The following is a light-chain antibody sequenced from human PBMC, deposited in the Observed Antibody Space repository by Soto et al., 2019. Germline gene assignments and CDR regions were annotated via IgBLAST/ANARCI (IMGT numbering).Light chain of an antibody. V-gene: IGKV1-17*01. CDR2: AVS. J-gene: IGKJ1*01. CDR3: QQYNTWT. Sequence: DIQMTQSPSSLSASVGDGVTITCRASQGIKNDLAWYQQKPGKAPKRLIYAVSSLQSEVPSRFSGSGSGTEFTLTISSLRPDDFATYYCQQYNTWTFGQGTKVDIK. CDR1: QGIKND.